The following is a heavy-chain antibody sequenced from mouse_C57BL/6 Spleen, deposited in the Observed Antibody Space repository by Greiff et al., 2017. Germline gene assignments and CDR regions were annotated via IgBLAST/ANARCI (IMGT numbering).Heavy chain of an antibody. CDR3: ARGAFITTVVGAMDY. J-gene: IGHJ4*01. D-gene: IGHD1-1*01. CDR2: ISSGGSYT. CDR1: GFTFSSYG. V-gene: IGHV5-6*01. Sequence: EVHLVESGGDLVKPGGSLKLSCAASGFTFSSYGMSWVRQTPDKRLEWVATISSGGSYTYYPDSVKGRFTISRDNAKNTLYLQMSSLKSEDTAMYYCARGAFITTVVGAMDYWGQGTSVTVSS.